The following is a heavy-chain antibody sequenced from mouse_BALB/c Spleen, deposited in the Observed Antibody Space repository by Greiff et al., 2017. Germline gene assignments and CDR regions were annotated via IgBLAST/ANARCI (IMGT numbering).Heavy chain of an antibody. CDR1: GFTFSDYY. J-gene: IGHJ4*01. V-gene: IGHV5-4*02. CDR2: ISDGGSYT. D-gene: IGHD3-2*02. CDR3: ARDQGDY. Sequence: EVQGVESGGGLVKPGGSLKLSCAASGFTFSDYYMYWVRQTPEKRLEWVATISDGGSYTYYPDSVKGRFTISRDNAKNNLYLQMSSLKSEDTAMYYCARDQGDYWGQGTSVTVSS.